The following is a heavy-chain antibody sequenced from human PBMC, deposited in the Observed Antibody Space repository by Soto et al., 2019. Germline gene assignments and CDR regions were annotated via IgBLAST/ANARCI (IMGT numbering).Heavy chain of an antibody. Sequence: QLQLQESGPGLVKPSETLSLTCTVSGGSISSDYWSWIRQSPGKGLEWIGHIYYRRNTNYNPSLKSPVTMSVDISKPNLSLRLSPVTAADTAVYYCAGERPRDGYHSRHSDLDIWGQGTMVTVSS. D-gene: IGHD5-12*01. CDR3: AGERPRDGYHSRHSDLDI. J-gene: IGHJ3*02. V-gene: IGHV4-59*01. CDR2: IYYRRNT. CDR1: GGSISSDY.